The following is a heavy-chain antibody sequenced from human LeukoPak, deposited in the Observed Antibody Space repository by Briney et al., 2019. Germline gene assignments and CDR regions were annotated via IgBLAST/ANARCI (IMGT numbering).Heavy chain of an antibody. J-gene: IGHJ4*02. Sequence: ASVKVSCKVSGYTLTELSMHWVRQAPGKGLEWMGGFDPEDGETIYAQKFQGRVTMTGDTSTDTAYMELSSLRSEDTAVYYCATRRSRDYYDSSGYYSFDYWGQGTLVTVSS. V-gene: IGHV1-24*01. CDR1: GYTLTELS. D-gene: IGHD3-22*01. CDR2: FDPEDGET. CDR3: ATRRSRDYYDSSGYYSFDY.